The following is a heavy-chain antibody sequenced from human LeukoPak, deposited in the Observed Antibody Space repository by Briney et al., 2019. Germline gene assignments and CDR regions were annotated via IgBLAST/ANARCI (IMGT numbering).Heavy chain of an antibody. V-gene: IGHV3-48*03. CDR3: ARETPPVGGSHDDYDY. Sequence: GGSLRLSCAASGFTFSSYEMNWVRQAPGEGLEWVSYISSSGSTIYYADSVKGRFTISRDNAKNSLYLQMNSLRAEDTAVYYCARETPPVGGSHDDYDYWGQGTLVTVSS. CDR2: ISSSGSTI. CDR1: GFTFSSYE. J-gene: IGHJ4*02. D-gene: IGHD1-26*01.